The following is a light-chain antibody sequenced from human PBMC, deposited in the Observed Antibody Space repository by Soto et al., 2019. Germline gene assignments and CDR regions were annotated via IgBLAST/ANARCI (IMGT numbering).Light chain of an antibody. V-gene: IGKV3-11*01. Sequence: EIVLTQSPATLSLSPGERATLSCRASQSVSSYLAWYQQKPGQPPRLLIYDASNRATGIPARFSGSGSGTDFTLTISSLELEDFAVYYCQQRGNWPPSFGGGTKADIK. CDR3: QQRGNWPPS. CDR2: DAS. CDR1: QSVSSY. J-gene: IGKJ4*01.